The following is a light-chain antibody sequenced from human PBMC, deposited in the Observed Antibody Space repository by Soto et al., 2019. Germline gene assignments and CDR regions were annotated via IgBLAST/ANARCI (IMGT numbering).Light chain of an antibody. CDR1: QSVSSSY. J-gene: IGKJ5*01. CDR3: QQYASSPPIT. CDR2: DAS. V-gene: IGKV3-20*01. Sequence: VLTQSRGTVSLTPGERATLSCRVSQSVSSSYLAWYQQKPGQAPRLLIYDASSRATGIPDRFSGSGSGTDFTLTISRLEPEDFAVYYCQQYASSPPITFGQGTRLEI.